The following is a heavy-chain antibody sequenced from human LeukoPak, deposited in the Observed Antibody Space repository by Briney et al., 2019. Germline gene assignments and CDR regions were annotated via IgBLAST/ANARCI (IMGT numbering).Heavy chain of an antibody. J-gene: IGHJ4*02. CDR1: GFDVSTNY. CDR3: ARDRLRSSGWYGIDY. CDR2: IYTSGTT. V-gene: IGHV3-53*01. D-gene: IGHD6-19*01. Sequence: PGGSLRLSCAVSGFDVSTNYMNWVRQAPGKGLEWVSVIYTSGTTYYADSVKGRFTISRDNSKNTLYLQMNNLRAEDTALYYCARDRLRSSGWYGIDYWGQGTLVTVSS.